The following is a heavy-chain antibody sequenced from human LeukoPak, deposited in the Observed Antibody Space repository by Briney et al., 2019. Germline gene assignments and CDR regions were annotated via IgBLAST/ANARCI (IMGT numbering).Heavy chain of an antibody. Sequence: SETLSLTCAVYGGSFSGYYWSWIRQPPGKGLEWIGEINHSGSTNYNPSLKSRVTISVDTSKNRFSLKLSSVTAADTAVYYCARGIRRVVPAANNWFDPWGQGTLVTVPS. D-gene: IGHD2-2*01. CDR1: GGSFSGYY. V-gene: IGHV4-34*01. CDR2: INHSGST. CDR3: ARGIRRVVPAANNWFDP. J-gene: IGHJ5*02.